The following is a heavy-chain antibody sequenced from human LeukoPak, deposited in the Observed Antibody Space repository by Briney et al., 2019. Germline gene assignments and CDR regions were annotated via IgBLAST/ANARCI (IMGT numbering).Heavy chain of an antibody. J-gene: IGHJ3*02. CDR3: ARGYDRAFDI. V-gene: IGHV3-33*01. Sequence: PGGSLRLSCSASGFTFSRYGMHWVRQAPGKGLEWVAFSWYDGTSTDYADSVKGRFSVSRDNSENTVSLQTNSLRADDTAVYYCARGYDRAFDIWGQGTMVTVSS. D-gene: IGHD2-2*01. CDR2: SWYDGTST. CDR1: GFTFSRYG.